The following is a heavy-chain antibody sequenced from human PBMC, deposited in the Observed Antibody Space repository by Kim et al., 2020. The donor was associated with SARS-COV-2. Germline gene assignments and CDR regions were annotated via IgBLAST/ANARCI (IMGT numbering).Heavy chain of an antibody. Sequence: GGSLRLSCAGSGFTFSNYYLSWIRQAPGKGLEWISYTSSSGTSTNYADSVRGRFTISRDNAKNSLYLQMNSLRVEDTAVYYCATRTGQWLVEWSQGTLVTVSS. J-gene: IGHJ4*02. D-gene: IGHD6-19*01. CDR3: ATRTGQWLVE. CDR1: GFTFSNYY. CDR2: TSSSGTST. V-gene: IGHV3-11*03.